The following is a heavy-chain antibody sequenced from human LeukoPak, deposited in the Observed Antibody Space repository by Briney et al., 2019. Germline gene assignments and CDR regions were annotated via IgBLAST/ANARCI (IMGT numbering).Heavy chain of an antibody. Sequence: ASVKVSCKASGYTFISYVIVWLRQATGQGLEWMGYMNPKSGNTDYVQNFQGRVTMTRDTSITTAYMELSGLRSEDTAVYYCARKIASTRLGVRYYYMDVWGEGTTVTISS. CDR2: MNPKSGNT. CDR1: GYTFISYV. V-gene: IGHV1-8*01. CDR3: ARKIASTRLGVRYYYMDV. J-gene: IGHJ6*03. D-gene: IGHD2-2*01.